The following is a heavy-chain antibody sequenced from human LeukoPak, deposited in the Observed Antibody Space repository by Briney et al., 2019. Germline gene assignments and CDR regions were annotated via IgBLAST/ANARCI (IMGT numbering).Heavy chain of an antibody. Sequence: SETLSLTCTVSGDSISSSSYYRGWIRQPPGEGLEWIGNFYYSGSTYYNPSLKSRATISVDTSKNQFSLRLSSVTAADTAVYYCARHVTYWCWGQGTLVTVSS. CDR2: FYYSGST. V-gene: IGHV4-39*01. CDR1: GDSISSSSYY. D-gene: IGHD2-8*02. J-gene: IGHJ4*02. CDR3: ARHVTYWC.